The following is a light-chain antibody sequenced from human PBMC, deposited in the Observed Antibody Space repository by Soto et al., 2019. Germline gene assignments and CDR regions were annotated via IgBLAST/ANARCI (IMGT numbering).Light chain of an antibody. Sequence: DIQLTQSPSFLSASVGDRVTITCRASQGISRYLAWYRQKPGRAPKLLIYAASTLQSGVPSRITGSGSGTEFTLTISCLQPEDFATYYCQQLINYPLTFGGGTKVEIK. CDR3: QQLINYPLT. J-gene: IGKJ4*01. V-gene: IGKV1-9*01. CDR2: AAS. CDR1: QGISRY.